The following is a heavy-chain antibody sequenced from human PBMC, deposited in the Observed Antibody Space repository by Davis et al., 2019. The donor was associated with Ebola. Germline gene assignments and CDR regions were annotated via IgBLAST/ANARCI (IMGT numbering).Heavy chain of an antibody. Sequence: AASVKVSCKASGYTFTSYGISWVRQAPGQGLEWMGWISAYNGNTNYAQKLQGRVTMTTDTSTSTAYMELRSLRSDDTAVYYCASLYCSGGSCSPNFDYWGQGTLVTVPS. V-gene: IGHV1-18*01. J-gene: IGHJ4*02. CDR2: ISAYNGNT. CDR1: GYTFTSYG. CDR3: ASLYCSGGSCSPNFDY. D-gene: IGHD2-15*01.